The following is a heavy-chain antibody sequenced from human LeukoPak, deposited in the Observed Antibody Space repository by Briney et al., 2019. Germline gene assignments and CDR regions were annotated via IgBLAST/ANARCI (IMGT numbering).Heavy chain of an antibody. Sequence: GGSLRLSCAASGVTFSSYWMTWVRQAPGKGLEWFSAISGSGGSTYYADSVKGRFTISRDNSKNTLYLQMNSLRAEDTAVYYCAKAHSSSWYYFDYWGQGTLVTVSS. CDR3: AKAHSSSWYYFDY. CDR2: ISGSGGST. D-gene: IGHD6-13*01. V-gene: IGHV3-23*01. CDR1: GVTFSSYW. J-gene: IGHJ4*02.